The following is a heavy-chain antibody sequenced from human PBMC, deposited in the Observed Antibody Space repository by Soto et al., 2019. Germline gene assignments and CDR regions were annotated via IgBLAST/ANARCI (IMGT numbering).Heavy chain of an antibody. V-gene: IGHV1-46*03. CDR3: ARGQGYDFWSGYRSPFWYHYYMDV. CDR2: INPSGGST. J-gene: IGHJ6*03. D-gene: IGHD3-3*01. CDR1: GYTFTSYY. Sequence: ASVKVSCKASGYTFTSYYMHWVRQAPGQGLEWMGIINPSGGSTSYAQKFQGRVTMTRDTSTSTVYMELSSLRSEDTAVYYCARGQGYDFWSGYRSPFWYHYYMDVWGKGTTVTVSS.